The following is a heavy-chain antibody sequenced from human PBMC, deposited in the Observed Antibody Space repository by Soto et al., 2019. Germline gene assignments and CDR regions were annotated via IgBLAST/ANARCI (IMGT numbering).Heavy chain of an antibody. CDR2: ISAYNGNT. CDR1: GYTFTSYG. V-gene: IGHV1-18*01. D-gene: IGHD6-13*01. CDR3: ARDHELVPYYFDY. Sequence: QVQLVQSGAEVKKPGASVKVSCKASGYTFTSYGISWVRQAPGQGLEWMGWISAYNGNTNYAQKLQGRVTMTTDTSTRTVYMELRRLRSDDTAVYYCARDHELVPYYFDYCGQGTLVTVSS. J-gene: IGHJ4*02.